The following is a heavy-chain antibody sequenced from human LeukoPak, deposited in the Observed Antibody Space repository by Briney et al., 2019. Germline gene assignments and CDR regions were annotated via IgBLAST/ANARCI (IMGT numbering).Heavy chain of an antibody. J-gene: IGHJ4*02. CDR1: GFTFSSYG. CDR2: IRYDGSNK. Sequence: QPGRSLRLSCAASGFTFSSYGMHWVRQAPGKGLEWVAFIRYDGSNKYYADSVKGRFTISRDIAKNTLYLEMNSLRAEDTAVYYCARDYYDSSGYRFDYWGQGTLVTVSS. CDR3: ARDYYDSSGYRFDY. V-gene: IGHV3-33*08. D-gene: IGHD3-22*01.